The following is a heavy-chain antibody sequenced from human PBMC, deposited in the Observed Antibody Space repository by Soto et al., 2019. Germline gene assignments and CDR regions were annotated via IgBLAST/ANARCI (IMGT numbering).Heavy chain of an antibody. D-gene: IGHD1-26*01. Sequence: GGSLRLSCAASGFTFDDYAMHWVRQAPGKGLEWVSGISWNSGSIGYADSVKGRFTISRDNAKNSLYLQMNSLRAEDTALYYCAKDSWEDTTKRHGEFDYWGQGTLVTVSS. V-gene: IGHV3-9*01. CDR1: GFTFDDYA. CDR3: AKDSWEDTTKRHGEFDY. CDR2: ISWNSGSI. J-gene: IGHJ4*02.